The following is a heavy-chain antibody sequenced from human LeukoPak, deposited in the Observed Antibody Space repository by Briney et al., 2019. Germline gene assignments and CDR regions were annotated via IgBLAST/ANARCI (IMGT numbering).Heavy chain of an antibody. D-gene: IGHD6-19*01. CDR1: GFTFSSYS. V-gene: IGHV3-21*04. CDR2: ISSDNDYI. CDR3: AKDSGTGYSSDQTSNDY. Sequence: PGGSLRLSCVASGFTFSSYSMHWVRQAPVKGLEWVSSISSDNDYIYYADSVKGRFTISRDNSKNTLYLQMNSLRVEDTAVYHCAKDSGTGYSSDQTSNDYWGQGTLVTVSS. J-gene: IGHJ4*02.